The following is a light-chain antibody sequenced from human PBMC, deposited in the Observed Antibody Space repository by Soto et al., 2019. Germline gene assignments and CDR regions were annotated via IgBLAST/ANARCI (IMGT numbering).Light chain of an antibody. CDR2: GAS. CDR1: QSVSLH. CDR3: QQQGRSWIT. J-gene: IGKJ5*01. Sequence: EIVLTQSPSTLSWSPVERWTLSCRASQSVSLHLAWYQQKPGQAPRVFIYGASTRATGIPDRFSGSGSGTDFTLTISRLEPEDFAVYYCQQQGRSWITFGQGTRLEI. V-gene: IGKV3-20*01.